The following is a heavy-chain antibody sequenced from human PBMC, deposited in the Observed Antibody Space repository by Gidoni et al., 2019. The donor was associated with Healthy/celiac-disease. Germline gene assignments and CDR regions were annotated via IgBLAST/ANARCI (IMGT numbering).Heavy chain of an antibody. D-gene: IGHD3-22*01. V-gene: IGHV1-58*02. CDR1: GFTFTSSA. CDR2: IVVGSGNT. J-gene: IGHJ4*02. CDR3: AASPTYYYDSSGYYYVGFDY. Sequence: QMQLVQSGPEVKKPGTSVKVSCKASGFTFTSSAMQWVRQARGQRLEWIGWIVVGSGNTNYAQKFQERVTITRDMSTSTAYMELSSLRSEDTAVYYCAASPTYYYDSSGYYYVGFDYWGQGTLVTVSS.